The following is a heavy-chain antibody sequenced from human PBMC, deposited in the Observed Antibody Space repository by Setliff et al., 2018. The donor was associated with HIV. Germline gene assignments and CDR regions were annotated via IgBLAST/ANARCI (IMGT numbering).Heavy chain of an antibody. CDR3: ARTYRVVGATGAFDI. J-gene: IGHJ3*02. CDR1: GGSFSGYY. CDR2: INHSGST. Sequence: KSSETLSLTCAVYGGSFSGYYWSWIRQPPGKGLEWIGEINHSGSTNYNPSLKSRVTILVDTSKNQFSLKLSSVTAADTAVYYCARTYRVVGATGAFDIWGQGTMVTVSS. V-gene: IGHV4-34*01. D-gene: IGHD1-26*01.